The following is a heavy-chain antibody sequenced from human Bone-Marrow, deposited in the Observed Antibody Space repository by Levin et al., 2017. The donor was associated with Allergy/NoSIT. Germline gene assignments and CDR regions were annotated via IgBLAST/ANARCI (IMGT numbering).Heavy chain of an antibody. D-gene: IGHD3-10*01. J-gene: IGHJ4*02. Sequence: SETLSLTCTVSGDSISSSNYYWGWIRQPPGKGLEWIGSIYYSGSSYYNPSLKSRVTISVDTSKNQFSLKLTSVTAADTAIYYCARTSGFNYWGQGTLVTVSS. V-gene: IGHV4-39*01. CDR3: ARTSGFNY. CDR1: GDSISSSNYY. CDR2: IYYSGSS.